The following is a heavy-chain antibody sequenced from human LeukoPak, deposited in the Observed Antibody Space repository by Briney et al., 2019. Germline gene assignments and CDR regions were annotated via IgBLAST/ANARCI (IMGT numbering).Heavy chain of an antibody. CDR3: ARWLQSVGFDY. J-gene: IGHJ4*02. D-gene: IGHD5-24*01. V-gene: IGHV4-59*11. CDR2: IYYSGST. CDR1: GGSISSHY. Sequence: PSETLSLTCTVSGGSISSHYWSWIRQPPGKGLEWIGYIYYSGSTNYNPSLKSRVTISVDTSKNQFSLKPSSVTAADTAVYYCARWLQSVGFDYWGQGTLVTVSS.